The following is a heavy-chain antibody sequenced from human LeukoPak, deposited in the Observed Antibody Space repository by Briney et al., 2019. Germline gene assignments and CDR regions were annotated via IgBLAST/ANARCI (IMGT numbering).Heavy chain of an antibody. V-gene: IGHV3-23*01. CDR1: GFTFSSYA. J-gene: IGHJ5*02. Sequence: GGSLRLSXAASGFTFSSYAMSWVSQAPGKGLEWVSAISGSGGTTYYADSVKGRFTISRDNSKNTLYLQMNSLRAEDTAVYYCANDRTMIDYNWFDPWGQGTLVTVSS. D-gene: IGHD3-22*01. CDR3: ANDRTMIDYNWFDP. CDR2: ISGSGGTT.